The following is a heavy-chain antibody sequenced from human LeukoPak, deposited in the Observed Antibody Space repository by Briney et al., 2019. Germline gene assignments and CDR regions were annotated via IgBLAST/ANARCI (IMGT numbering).Heavy chain of an antibody. D-gene: IGHD2-2*02. Sequence: GASVKVSCKASGYTFTSYGISWVRQAPGQGLEWMGWISAYNGNTNYAQKLQGRVTMTTDTSTSTAYMELRSLRSDDTAVYYCARVDCSSTSCYTTTDYWGQRTLVTVSS. CDR1: GYTFTSYG. J-gene: IGHJ4*02. CDR3: ARVDCSSTSCYTTTDY. V-gene: IGHV1-18*01. CDR2: ISAYNGNT.